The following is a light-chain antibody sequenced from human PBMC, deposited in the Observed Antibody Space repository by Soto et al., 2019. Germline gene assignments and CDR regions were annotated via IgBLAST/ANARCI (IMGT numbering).Light chain of an antibody. Sequence: EIVLTQSPVTLSLSPGERATLSCRASQSVRSSHLAWYQQMPGQAPRLLIFGASNRATGIPDRFSGSGSETDFTLSISRLEPEDFAVYYCQQYSSSPLTFGGGTKVDIK. J-gene: IGKJ4*01. V-gene: IGKV3-20*01. CDR2: GAS. CDR1: QSVRSSH. CDR3: QQYSSSPLT.